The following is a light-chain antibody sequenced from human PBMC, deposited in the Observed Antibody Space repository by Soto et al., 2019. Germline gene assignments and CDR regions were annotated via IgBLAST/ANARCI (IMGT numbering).Light chain of an antibody. CDR3: QQYNNWPET. V-gene: IGKV3-15*01. CDR2: VAS. CDR1: QSVRSN. J-gene: IGKJ1*01. Sequence: EIVMTQSPATLSVSPGERATPSCRASQSVRSNLAWYQHKPGQAPRLLIYVASSRPAGVPARFSGSGSGTEFTLTISSLQSEDFAVYYCQQYNNWPETFGQGTKVDIK.